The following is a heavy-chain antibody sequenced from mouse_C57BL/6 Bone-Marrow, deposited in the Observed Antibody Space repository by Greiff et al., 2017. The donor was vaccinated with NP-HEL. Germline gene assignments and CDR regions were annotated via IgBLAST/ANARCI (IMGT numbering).Heavy chain of an antibody. CDR1: GYTFTSYY. V-gene: IGHV1S81*02. Sequence: QVQLQQSGAELVKPGASVKLSCKASGYTFTSYYMYWVKQRPGQGLEWIGEINPSNGGTNFNEKFKSKATLTVDKSSSTAYMQLSSLTSEDSAVYYCTRSGGNFAYWGRGTRVTVSA. CDR3: TRSGGNFAY. CDR2: INPSNGGT. J-gene: IGHJ3*01. D-gene: IGHD2-1*01.